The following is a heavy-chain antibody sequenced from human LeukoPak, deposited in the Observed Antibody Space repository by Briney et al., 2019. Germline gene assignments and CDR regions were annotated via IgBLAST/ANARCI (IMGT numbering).Heavy chain of an antibody. CDR2: ISAYNGNT. Sequence: ASVKVSFKASGYTFTSYGISWVRQAPAQGLEWMGWISAYNGNTNYAQKLQGRVTMTTDTSTSTAYMELRSLRSDDTAVYYCASSSSGYYTGDYYYYYMDVWGKGTTVTVSS. D-gene: IGHD3-22*01. J-gene: IGHJ6*03. CDR1: GYTFTSYG. V-gene: IGHV1-18*01. CDR3: ASSSSGYYTGDYYYYYMDV.